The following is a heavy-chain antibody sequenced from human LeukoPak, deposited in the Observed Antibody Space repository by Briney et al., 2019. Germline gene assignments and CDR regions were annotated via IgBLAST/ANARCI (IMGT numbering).Heavy chain of an antibody. CDR3: AREGEYYDFWSGRDNWFDP. V-gene: IGHV4-38-2*02. Sequence: SETLSLTCAVSGYSISSGYYWGWIRQPPGKGLEWIGSIYHSGSTYYNPSLKSRVTISVDTSKNQFSLKLSSETAADTAVYYCAREGEYYDFWSGRDNWFDPWGQGTLVTVSS. D-gene: IGHD3-3*01. J-gene: IGHJ5*02. CDR1: GYSISSGYY. CDR2: IYHSGST.